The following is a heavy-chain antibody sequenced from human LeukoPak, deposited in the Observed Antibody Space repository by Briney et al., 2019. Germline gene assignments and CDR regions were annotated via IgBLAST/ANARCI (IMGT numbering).Heavy chain of an antibody. Sequence: GGSLRLSCAVSGLTFSTYSMTWVRQGPGKGLEWVSSIYNSGAKIFYADSVKGRFTISRGNSKNMLYLQMNSLRVEVTAVYYCAKDVAPDSGWDLDYWGQGTLVTVSS. CDR1: GLTFSTYS. V-gene: IGHV3-23*01. J-gene: IGHJ4*02. CDR2: IYNSGAKI. D-gene: IGHD6-19*01. CDR3: AKDVAPDSGWDLDY.